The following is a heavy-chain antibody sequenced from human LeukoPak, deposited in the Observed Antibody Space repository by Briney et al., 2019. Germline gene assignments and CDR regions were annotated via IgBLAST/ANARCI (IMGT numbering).Heavy chain of an antibody. J-gene: IGHJ4*02. CDR3: ARDARDGYGGNPFDY. V-gene: IGHV3-23*01. CDR2: IRGSGRTT. CDR1: GFTFSSYA. D-gene: IGHD4-23*01. Sequence: GGSLRLSCAASGFTFSSYAMYWVRQAPEKGLEWVSVIRGSGRTTYYADSVKGRFTISRDNSKNTLYLQMNSLRAEDTAVYYCARDARDGYGGNPFDYWGQGTLVTVSS.